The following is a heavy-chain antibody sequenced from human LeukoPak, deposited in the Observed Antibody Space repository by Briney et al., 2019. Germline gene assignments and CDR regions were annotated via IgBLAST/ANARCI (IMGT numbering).Heavy chain of an antibody. CDR2: IDEGGSNA. V-gene: IGHV3-74*03. D-gene: IGHD2-21*01. CDR1: GFTFSNHW. CDR3: IRDEALWRLDY. J-gene: IGHJ4*02. Sequence: GGSLRLSCAASGFTFSNHWMHWVRQAPGKGLVWVSRIDEGGSNAMYADSVKGRFSISRDNAKDTVNLQMNSLRAEDTGVYYCIRDEALWRLDYWGQGTLVTVSS.